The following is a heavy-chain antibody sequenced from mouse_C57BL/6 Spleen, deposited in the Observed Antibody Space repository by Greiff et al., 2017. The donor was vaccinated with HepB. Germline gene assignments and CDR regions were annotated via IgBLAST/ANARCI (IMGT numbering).Heavy chain of an antibody. J-gene: IGHJ4*01. V-gene: IGHV3-1*01. Sequence: EVKLQQSGPGMVKPSQSLSLTCTVTGYSITSGYDWHWIRHFPGNKLEWMGYISYSGSTNYNPSLKSRISITHDTSKNHFFLKLNSVTTEDTATYYCARGDDYDEGNAMDYWGQGTSVTVSS. CDR3: ARGDDYDEGNAMDY. CDR1: GYSITSGYD. CDR2: ISYSGST. D-gene: IGHD2-4*01.